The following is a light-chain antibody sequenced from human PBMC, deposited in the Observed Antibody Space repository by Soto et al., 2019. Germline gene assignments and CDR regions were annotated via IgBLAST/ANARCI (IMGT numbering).Light chain of an antibody. Sequence: EIVLTQSPATLSLSPGERATLSCRASQSVTSRLAWYQQRPGQAPRLLIFDASYRATGVPGRFSGSGSGTDFTLTVSILEPEDLAVYYCQQRYNWPLTFGGGTKVDIK. CDR1: QSVTSR. J-gene: IGKJ4*01. CDR3: QQRYNWPLT. CDR2: DAS. V-gene: IGKV3-11*01.